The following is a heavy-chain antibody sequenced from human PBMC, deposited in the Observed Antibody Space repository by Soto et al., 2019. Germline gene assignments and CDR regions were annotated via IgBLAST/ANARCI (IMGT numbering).Heavy chain of an antibody. CDR2: ILPIFGTA. V-gene: IGHV1-69*14. J-gene: IGHJ3*02. CDR3: ARGHEYGSNSDAFNI. Sequence: QVQLVQSGAEVKKPGSSVKVSCKASGGAFSTSSINWVRQAPGQRPEWMGNILPIFGTADYAQKIQGRVTITADKSTTTAYMEVRSLLSEDTAVYYCARGHEYGSNSDAFNIWSQGTVVTVTS. CDR1: GGAFSTSS. D-gene: IGHD4-17*01.